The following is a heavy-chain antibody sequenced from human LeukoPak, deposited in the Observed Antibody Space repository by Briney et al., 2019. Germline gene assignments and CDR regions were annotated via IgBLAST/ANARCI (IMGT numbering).Heavy chain of an antibody. CDR2: SSPSGDRT. CDR1: GYAFNYYY. V-gene: IGHV1-2*02. D-gene: IGHD5-12*01. J-gene: IGHJ4*02. CDR3: AKADPIGSGYDAYYFDS. Sequence: GASVKVSCKASGYAFNYYYIHWVRQAPGQGLEWMGWSSPSGDRTSYSQRFQGRVTMAGDTSITTAYMELNSLRSDDTAFYYCAKADPIGSGYDAYYFDSWGQGTLVTVSS.